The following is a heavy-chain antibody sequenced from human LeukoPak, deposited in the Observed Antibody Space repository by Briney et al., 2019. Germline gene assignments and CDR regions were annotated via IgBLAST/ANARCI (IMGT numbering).Heavy chain of an antibody. Sequence: GGSLRLSCAASGFTFSSYAMSWVRQAPGKGLEWVSAISGSGGSTYYADSVKGRFTISRDNSKNTLYLQMNGLRAEDTAVYYCAKDCSSTSCYADFDYWGQGTLVTVSS. CDR2: ISGSGGST. J-gene: IGHJ4*02. D-gene: IGHD2-2*01. CDR1: GFTFSSYA. CDR3: AKDCSSTSCYADFDY. V-gene: IGHV3-23*01.